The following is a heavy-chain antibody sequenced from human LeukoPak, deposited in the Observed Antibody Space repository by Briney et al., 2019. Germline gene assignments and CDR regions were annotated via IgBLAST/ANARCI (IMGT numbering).Heavy chain of an antibody. D-gene: IGHD3-9*01. Sequence: GGSLRLSCAASRFTVSNNDMNWVRQAPGKGLEWVSRLYSGGRTDYADSVKGRFTISRHTSKNILYLQMHSLRHEDTALYYCVRRARSDWFYDSWGQGTLVTVSS. CDR3: VRRARSDWFYDS. CDR2: LYSGGRT. CDR1: RFTVSNND. V-gene: IGHV3-53*04. J-gene: IGHJ4*02.